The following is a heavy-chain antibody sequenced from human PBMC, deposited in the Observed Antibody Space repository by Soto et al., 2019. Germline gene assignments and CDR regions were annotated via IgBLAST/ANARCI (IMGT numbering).Heavy chain of an antibody. CDR1: GGSISSGGYS. J-gene: IGHJ4*02. V-gene: IGHV4-30-2*01. D-gene: IGHD5-12*01. Sequence: PSETLSLTCAVSGGSISSGGYSWSWIRQPPGKGLEWIGYIYHSGSTNYNPSLKSRVTISVDKSKNQFSLKLSSVTAADTAVYYCARGDSGYDPLDYWGQGTLVTVSS. CDR3: ARGDSGYDPLDY. CDR2: IYHSGST.